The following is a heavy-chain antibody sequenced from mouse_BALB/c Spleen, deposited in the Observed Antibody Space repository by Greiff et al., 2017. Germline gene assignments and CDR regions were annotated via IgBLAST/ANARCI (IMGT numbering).Heavy chain of an antibody. J-gene: IGHJ4*01. CDR2: ISSGSSTI. Sequence: DVHLVESGGGLVQPGGSRKLSCAASGFTFSSFGMHWVRQAPEKGLEWVAYISSGSSTIYYADTVKGRFTISRDNPKNTLFLQMTSLRSEDTAMYYCAREGSYAMDYWGQGTSVTVSS. CDR1: GFTFSSFG. CDR3: AREGSYAMDY. V-gene: IGHV5-17*02.